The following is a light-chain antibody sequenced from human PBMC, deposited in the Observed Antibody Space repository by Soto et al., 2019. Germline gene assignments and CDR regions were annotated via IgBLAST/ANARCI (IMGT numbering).Light chain of an antibody. Sequence: EIVLTQSPGTLSLSPGEIATLSFRASQSVNSRLAWYQHKPGQAPRLLISGASSRATGIPDRFSGSGSATDFTLTISRLEPEDFALYYCQHYGRSPITFGQGTRLEIK. J-gene: IGKJ5*01. CDR3: QHYGRSPIT. CDR1: QSVNSR. V-gene: IGKV3-20*01. CDR2: GAS.